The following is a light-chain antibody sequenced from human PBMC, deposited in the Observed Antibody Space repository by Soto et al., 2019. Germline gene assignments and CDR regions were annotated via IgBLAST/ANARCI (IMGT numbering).Light chain of an antibody. J-gene: IGKJ5*01. V-gene: IGKV1-5*03. CDR3: QHYNSYPIT. Sequence: DIQMTQSPSTLSASVGDRVTITCRASQSISPWLAWYQQKPGKAPKLLIYKASSLESGVPSRFSGSGSGTEFTLTISSLQPEDFATYYCQHYNSYPITFGQGTRLEI. CDR2: KAS. CDR1: QSISPW.